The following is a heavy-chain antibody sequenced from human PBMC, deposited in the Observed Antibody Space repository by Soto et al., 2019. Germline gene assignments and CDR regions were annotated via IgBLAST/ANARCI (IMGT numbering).Heavy chain of an antibody. D-gene: IGHD3-3*01. CDR1: GGSISSYY. CDR3: ASSPYYDFWSGPAYWFDP. Sequence: NPSETLSLTCTVSGGSISSYYWSWIRQPPGKGLEWIGYIYYSGSTNYNPSLKSRVTISVDTSKNQFSLKLSSVTAADTAVYYCASSPYYDFWSGPAYWFDPWGQGTLVTV. V-gene: IGHV4-59*01. CDR2: IYYSGST. J-gene: IGHJ5*02.